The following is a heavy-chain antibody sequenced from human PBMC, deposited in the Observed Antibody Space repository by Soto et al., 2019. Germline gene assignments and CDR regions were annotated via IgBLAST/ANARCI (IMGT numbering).Heavy chain of an antibody. V-gene: IGHV5-51*01. D-gene: IGHD1-26*01. CDR2: IYPGDSDT. Sequence: KVSCKASGYTFTSYWIGWVRQMPGKGLEWMGIIYPGDSDTRYSPSFQGQVTISADKSISTAYLQWSGLKASDTAMYYCARLDSGSYSSWFDPWGLGTLVTVSS. CDR3: ARLDSGSYSSWFDP. CDR1: GYTFTSYW. J-gene: IGHJ5*02.